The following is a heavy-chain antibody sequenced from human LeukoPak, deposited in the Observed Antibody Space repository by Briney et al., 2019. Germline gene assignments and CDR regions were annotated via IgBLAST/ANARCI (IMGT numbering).Heavy chain of an antibody. D-gene: IGHD6-6*01. CDR2: IYWDDDDK. CDR1: GFSLSTSGVG. V-gene: IGHV2-5*02. Sequence: SGPTLVNPTQTLTLTCTFSGFSLSTSGVGVGWIRQPPGKALEWLALIYWDDDDKRYSPSLKSRLTITKDTSKNQVVLTMTNMDPVDTATYYCAHSESSSSWFDPWGQGTLVTVSS. CDR3: AHSESSSSWFDP. J-gene: IGHJ5*02.